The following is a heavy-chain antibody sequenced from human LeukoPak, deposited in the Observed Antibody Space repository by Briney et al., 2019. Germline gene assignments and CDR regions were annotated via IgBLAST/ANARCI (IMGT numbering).Heavy chain of an antibody. D-gene: IGHD2-2*01. CDR3: AKDPPVPAAIIPRFLLDY. CDR2: ISGSGGST. CDR1: GFTFSSYA. J-gene: IGHJ4*02. V-gene: IGHV3-23*01. Sequence: QTGGSLRLSCAASGFTFSSYAMSWVRQAPGKGLEWVSAISGSGGSTYYADSVKGRFTISRDNSKNTLYLQMNSLRAEDTAVYYCAKDPPVPAAIIPRFLLDYWGQGTLVTVSS.